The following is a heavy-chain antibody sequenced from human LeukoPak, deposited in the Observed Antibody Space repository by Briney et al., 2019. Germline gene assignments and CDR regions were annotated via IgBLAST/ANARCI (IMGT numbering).Heavy chain of an antibody. CDR3: ANRRRASRGYGMDV. J-gene: IGHJ6*02. CDR2: IIPIFGTA. V-gene: IGHV1-69*13. Sequence: SVKVSCKASGGTFSSYDISWVRQAPGQGLEWMGGIIPIFGTANYAQKFQGRATITADESTSTAYMELSSLRSEDTAVYYCANRRRASRGYGMDVWGQGITVTVSS. CDR1: GGTFSSYD. D-gene: IGHD1-1*01.